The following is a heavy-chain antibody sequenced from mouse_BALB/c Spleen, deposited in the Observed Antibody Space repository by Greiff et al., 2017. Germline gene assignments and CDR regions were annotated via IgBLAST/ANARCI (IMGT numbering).Heavy chain of an antibody. CDR1: GFNIKDTY. CDR3: ARSGGGNYDRFAY. V-gene: IGHV14-3*02. J-gene: IGHJ3*01. CDR2: IDPANGNT. Sequence: EVKLQQSGAELVKPGASVKLSCTASGFNIKDTYMHWVKQRPEQGLEWIGRIDPANGNTKYDPKFQGKATITADTSSNTAYLPLSSLTSEDTAVYYCARSGGGNYDRFAYWGQGTLVTVSA. D-gene: IGHD1-1*01.